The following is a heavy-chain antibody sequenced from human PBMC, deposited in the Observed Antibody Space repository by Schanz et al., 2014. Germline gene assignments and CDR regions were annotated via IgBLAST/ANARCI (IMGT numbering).Heavy chain of an antibody. CDR3: TRGGYNYALSAFDI. D-gene: IGHD5-18*01. J-gene: IGHJ3*02. CDR1: GYTFTSHG. V-gene: IGHV1-18*01. CDR2: ITAYNGDT. Sequence: QVQLVQSGAEAKKPGASVKVSCKASGYTFTSHGISWVRQAPGQGLEWMGWITAYNGDTNYALKLQGRVTMTTDTSTGTAYMELRSLRSDDTALYYCTRGGYNYALSAFDIWGQGTMVTVSS.